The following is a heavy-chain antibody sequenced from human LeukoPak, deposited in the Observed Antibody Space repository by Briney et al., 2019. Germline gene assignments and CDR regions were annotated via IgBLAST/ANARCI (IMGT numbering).Heavy chain of an antibody. J-gene: IGHJ6*02. CDR2: IYYSEST. Sequence: PSETLSLTCTVSGGSISSSSYYWGWIRQPPGKGLEWIGSIYYSESTYYNPSLKSRVTISVDTSKNQFSLKRSFVTAADTAVYYCACYGYGYYYYDMDVWGQGTTVTVSS. CDR3: ACYGYGYYYYDMDV. D-gene: IGHD5-18*01. CDR1: GGSISSSSYY. V-gene: IGHV4-39*07.